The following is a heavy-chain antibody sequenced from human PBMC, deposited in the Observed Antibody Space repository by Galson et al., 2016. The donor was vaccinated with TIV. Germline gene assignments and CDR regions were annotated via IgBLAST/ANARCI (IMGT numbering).Heavy chain of an antibody. CDR1: GFTFSSYS. Sequence: SLRLSCAVSGFTFSSYSMNWVRQAPGKGLEWVASISTTSNYIYYVGSVKGRFTISRDNAEDSLYLQINSLRAEDTALYYCARRGNYFSDAFDIWGQGTMVTVSS. D-gene: IGHD1-7*01. J-gene: IGHJ3*02. CDR3: ARRGNYFSDAFDI. V-gene: IGHV3-21*01. CDR2: ISTTSNYI.